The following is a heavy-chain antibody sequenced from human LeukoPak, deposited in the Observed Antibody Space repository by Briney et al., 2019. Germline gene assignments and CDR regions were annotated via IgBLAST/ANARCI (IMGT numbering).Heavy chain of an antibody. V-gene: IGHV3-30*03. D-gene: IGHD3-10*01. CDR1: GFTFSSYV. J-gene: IGHJ3*02. Sequence: PGGSLRLSCAASGFTFSSYVMHWVRQAPGKGLEWVAVISYDGSNKYYADSVKGRFTISRDNSKNTLYLQMNSLRAEDTAVYYCVFEGRADAFDIWGRGTMVTVSS. CDR2: ISYDGSNK. CDR3: VFEGRADAFDI.